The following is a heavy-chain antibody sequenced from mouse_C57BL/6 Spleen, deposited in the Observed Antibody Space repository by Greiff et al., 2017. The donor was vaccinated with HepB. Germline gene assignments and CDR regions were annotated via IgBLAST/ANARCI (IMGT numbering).Heavy chain of an antibody. CDR1: GYSFTNYL. J-gene: IGHJ3*01. Sequence: VQLQQSGAELVRPGPSVKVSCKASGYSFTNYLIEWVKQRPGQGLEWIGVINPGSGGTNYNEKFKGKAPLTADKSSSTAYMQLSSLTSEDSAVYFCARRGPKSYFAYLSQDPLFTVSA. D-gene: IGHD6-5*01. CDR3: ARRGPKSYFAY. V-gene: IGHV1-54*01. CDR2: INPGSGGT.